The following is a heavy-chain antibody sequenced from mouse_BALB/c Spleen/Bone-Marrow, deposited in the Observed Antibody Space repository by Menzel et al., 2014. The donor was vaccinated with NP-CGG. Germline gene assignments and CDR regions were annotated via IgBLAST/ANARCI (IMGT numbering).Heavy chain of an antibody. J-gene: IGHJ1*01. CDR3: TRIYYYGSSYDWYFDV. Sequence: VQLKESGGGLVQPGGSMKLSCVASGLTFSNYWMSWVRQSPEKGLEWVAEIRLKSNNYATYYAESVTGRFTISRDDSKSSVYLQMNNLRAEGTGIYYCTRIYYYGSSYDWYFDVWGAGTTVTVSS. CDR1: GLTFSNYW. V-gene: IGHV6-6*02. D-gene: IGHD1-1*01. CDR2: IRLKSNNYAT.